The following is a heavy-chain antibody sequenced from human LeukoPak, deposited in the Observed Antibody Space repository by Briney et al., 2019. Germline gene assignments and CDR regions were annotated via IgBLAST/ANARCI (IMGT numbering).Heavy chain of an antibody. D-gene: IGHD3-10*01. CDR1: GFSLSTRGGG. J-gene: IGHJ3*02. CDR2: IYWDGDK. CDR3: AHRGPGSYLGFAFDI. V-gene: IGHV2-5*02. Sequence: SGPTLLQPTPTLTLTCTFSGFSLSTRGGGVGWIRQPPGKALEWLALIYWDGDKRYSPSLKTRLTITKDTSKTQGVLTITNRDPVDTATYYCAHRGPGSYLGFAFDIWGQGTMVTVSS.